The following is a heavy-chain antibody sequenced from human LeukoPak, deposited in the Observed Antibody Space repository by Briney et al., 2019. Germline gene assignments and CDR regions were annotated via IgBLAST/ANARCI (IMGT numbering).Heavy chain of an antibody. D-gene: IGHD2-21*01. J-gene: IGHJ4*02. CDR1: GFTFSSYG. CDR3: AKDLGGNLLCY. Sequence: GRSLRLSCAASGFTFSSYGMHWVRQAPGKGLEWVSLISGDGGSTYYADSVKGRFTISRDNSKNSLYLQMNSLRTEDTALYYCAKDLGGNLLCYWGQGTLVTVSS. CDR2: ISGDGGST. V-gene: IGHV3-43*02.